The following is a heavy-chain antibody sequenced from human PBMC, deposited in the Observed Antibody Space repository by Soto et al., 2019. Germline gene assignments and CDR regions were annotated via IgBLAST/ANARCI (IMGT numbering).Heavy chain of an antibody. J-gene: IGHJ5*02. D-gene: IGHD3-3*01. V-gene: IGHV1-69*01. CDR2: IIPSFGTA. CDR1: GGTFSSYA. CDR3: ARTILGVVINYYNWFDP. Sequence: QVQLVQAGAEVKQPGSSVKVSCKASGGTFSSYAISWVRQAPGQGIEWMGGIIPSFGTANYAHKFQGRVTITAEQSTSTAYMELSSLRSEDKAVYSCARTILGVVINYYNWFDPWGQGTLVTVS.